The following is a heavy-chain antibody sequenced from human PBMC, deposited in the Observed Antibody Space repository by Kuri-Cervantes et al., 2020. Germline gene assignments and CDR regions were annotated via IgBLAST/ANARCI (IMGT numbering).Heavy chain of an antibody. D-gene: IGHD4-17*01. V-gene: IGHV3-13*01. J-gene: IGHJ4*02. Sequence: GESLKISCAASGFTSSSYDMHWVRQATGKGLEWVSAIGTAGDTYYPGSVKGRFTISRENAKNSLYLQMNSLRAGDTAVYYCAKDRLRFIDYWGQGTLVTVSS. CDR1: GFTSSSYD. CDR3: AKDRLRFIDY. CDR2: IGTAGDT.